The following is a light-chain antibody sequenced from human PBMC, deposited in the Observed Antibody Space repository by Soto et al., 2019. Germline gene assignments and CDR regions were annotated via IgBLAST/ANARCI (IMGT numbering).Light chain of an antibody. CDR2: RAS. V-gene: IGKV3-20*01. Sequence: VLSQSPGTLSLSTGERATLSCRASQSVRSSYLAWYQQKPSQAPRLLIYRASTKATSIPARCSGSGSGTDFTLTISTLEPEDVAIYYCQQYGYSRTFGQGTKVDI. J-gene: IGKJ1*01. CDR1: QSVRSSY. CDR3: QQYGYSRT.